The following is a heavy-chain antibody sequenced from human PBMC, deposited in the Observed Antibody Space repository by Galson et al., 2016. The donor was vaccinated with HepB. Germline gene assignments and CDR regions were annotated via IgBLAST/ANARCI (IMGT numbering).Heavy chain of an antibody. CDR2: FDPEDGDA. CDR3: ATLPRMAVAATFWYFDL. D-gene: IGHD6-19*01. CDR1: GHPLTELS. J-gene: IGHJ2*01. Sequence: SVKVSCKVSGHPLTELSIHWVRQTPGKGLEWMGGFDPEDGDAIHAQKFQGRVAMTEDTSADTAYMELSSLRSDDTAIYYCATLPRMAVAATFWYFDLWGRGTQVTVSS. V-gene: IGHV1-24*01.